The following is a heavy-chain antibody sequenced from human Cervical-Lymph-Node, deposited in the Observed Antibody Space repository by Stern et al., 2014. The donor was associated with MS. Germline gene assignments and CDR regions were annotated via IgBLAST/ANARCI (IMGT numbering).Heavy chain of an antibody. Sequence: QVTLKESGPVLVKPTETLTLTCTVSGFSLSNVRMGVSWIRQPPGKALEWLAHIFSIDEKSYSTSRKGRLTISKDTSKSQVVLTMTHMDPVDTATYYCARMKQHLAGDAFDIWGQGTMVTVSS. CDR3: ARMKQHLAGDAFDI. J-gene: IGHJ3*02. D-gene: IGHD6-13*01. CDR2: IFSIDEK. V-gene: IGHV2-26*01. CDR1: GFSLSNVRMG.